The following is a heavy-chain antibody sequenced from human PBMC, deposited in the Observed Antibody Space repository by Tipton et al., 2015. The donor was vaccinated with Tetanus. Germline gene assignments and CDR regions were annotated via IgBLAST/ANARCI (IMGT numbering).Heavy chain of an antibody. V-gene: IGHV3-33*08. D-gene: IGHD2-15*01. J-gene: IGHJ4*02. CDR3: AREADCSGGSCFSGDFDN. CDR2: SWYDGTDK. CDR1: GFTFSTYG. Sequence: QLVQSGGGVVQPGRSLRLSCAASGFTFSTYGIHWVRQAPGKGLEWVAVSWYDGTDKYYADSVKGRFTISRDNSKNTLYLQMNSLRAEDTAVYYCAREADCSGGSCFSGDFDNWGQGTQVTVSS.